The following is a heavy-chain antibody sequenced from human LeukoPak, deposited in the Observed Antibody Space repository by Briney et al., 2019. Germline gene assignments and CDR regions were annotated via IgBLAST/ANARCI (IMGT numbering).Heavy chain of an antibody. CDR3: AKDGVPGYSSSWSPY. V-gene: IGHV3-23*01. CDR1: GFTFSSYA. D-gene: IGHD6-13*01. J-gene: IGHJ4*02. Sequence: GGSLRLSCAASGFTFSSYAMRWVRHAPGKGLEWVSAISGSGGSTYYADSVKGRFTISRDNSKNTLYLQMNSLRAEDTAVYYCAKDGVPGYSSSWSPYWGQGTLVTVSS. CDR2: ISGSGGST.